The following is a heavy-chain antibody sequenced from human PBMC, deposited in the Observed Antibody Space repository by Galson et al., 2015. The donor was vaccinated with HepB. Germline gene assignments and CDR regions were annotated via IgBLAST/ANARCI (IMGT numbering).Heavy chain of an antibody. CDR1: GFTFSSYE. D-gene: IGHD4-17*01. J-gene: IGHJ4*02. CDR2: ISSSGSTI. CDR3: AREGVYGDSIDY. Sequence: SLRLSCAASGFTFSSYELNWVRQAPGKGLEWVSYISSSGSTIYYADSVKGRFTISRDNAKNSLYLQMDSLRAEDTAVYYCAREGVYGDSIDYWVQGTLVTVSS. V-gene: IGHV3-48*03.